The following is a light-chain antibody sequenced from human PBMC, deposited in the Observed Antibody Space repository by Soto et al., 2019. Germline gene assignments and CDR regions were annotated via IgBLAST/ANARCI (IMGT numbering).Light chain of an antibody. Sequence: QSVLTQPASVSGSPGQSITISCTGTSSDVGGYNYVSWYQQHPGKAPKLMIYDVSNRPSGVSNRFSGSKSGNPASLTISGLQAEDEADYYCSSYTRSSATLYVFGTGTKLTVL. CDR3: SSYTRSSATLYV. V-gene: IGLV2-14*01. CDR1: SSDVGGYNY. J-gene: IGLJ1*01. CDR2: DVS.